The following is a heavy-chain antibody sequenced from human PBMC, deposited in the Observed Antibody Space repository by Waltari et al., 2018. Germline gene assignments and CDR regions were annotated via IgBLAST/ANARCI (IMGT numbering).Heavy chain of an antibody. CDR2: ISGSGGST. CDR1: GFTFSSYA. CDR3: AKSSYDILTGYSDAFDI. V-gene: IGHV3-23*04. D-gene: IGHD3-9*01. Sequence: EVQLVESGGGLVQPGGSLRLSCAASGFTFSSYAMSWVRPAPGRGLEWVSAISGSGGSTYYADSVKGRFTISRDNSKNTLYLQMNSLRAEDTAVYYCAKSSYDILTGYSDAFDIWGQGTMVTVSS. J-gene: IGHJ3*02.